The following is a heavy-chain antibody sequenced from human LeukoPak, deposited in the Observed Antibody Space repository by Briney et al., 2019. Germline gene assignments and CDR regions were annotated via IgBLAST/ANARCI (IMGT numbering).Heavy chain of an antibody. CDR3: ARERYDFWSGYSYKWFDP. V-gene: IGHV4-59*01. D-gene: IGHD3-3*01. CDR1: GGSISSYY. CDR2: IYYSGST. J-gene: IGHJ5*02. Sequence: SETLSLTCTVSGGSISSYYWSWIRQPPGKGLEWIGYIYYSGSTNYNPSLKSRVTISVDTSKNQLSLKLSSVTAADTAVYYCARERYDFWSGYSYKWFDPWGQGTRVIVPS.